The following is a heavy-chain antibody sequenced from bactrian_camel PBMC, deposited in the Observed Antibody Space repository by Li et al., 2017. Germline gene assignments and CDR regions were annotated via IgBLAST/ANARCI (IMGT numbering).Heavy chain of an antibody. J-gene: IGHJ6*01. CDR1: GFTFSHYS. V-gene: IGHV3S6*01. CDR3: AADLGPCQVRGRNLVPRPTTFGY. Sequence: HVQLVESGGGLVQPGGSLGLSCAASGFTFSHYSMYWVRQAAGKGREGVAVIDSDGSTAYAESVTGRFTISKDNAKNTLYLQMNSLKPEDSAMYYCAADLGPCQVRGRNLVPRPTTFGYWGQGT. CDR2: IDSDGST. D-gene: IGHD1*01.